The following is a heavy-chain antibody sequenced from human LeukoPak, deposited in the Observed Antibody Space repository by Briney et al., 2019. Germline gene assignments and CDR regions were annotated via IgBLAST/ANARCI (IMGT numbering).Heavy chain of an antibody. CDR2: IIPIFGTA. J-gene: IGHJ3*02. CDR1: GGTFSSYA. V-gene: IGHV1-69*05. CDR3: ARVLSGSYYDAFDI. Sequence: SVKVSCKASGGTFSSYAISWVRQAPGQGLEWMGRIIPIFGTANYAQKFQGRVTITTDQSTSTAYMELGSLRSEDTAVYYCARVLSGSYYDAFDIWGQGTMVTVSS. D-gene: IGHD1-26*01.